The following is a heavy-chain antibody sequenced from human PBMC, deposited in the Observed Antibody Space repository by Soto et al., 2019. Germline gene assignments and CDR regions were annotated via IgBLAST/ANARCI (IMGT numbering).Heavy chain of an antibody. J-gene: IGHJ4*02. V-gene: IGHV3-23*01. CDR1: GFTFSSYA. D-gene: IGHD1-20*01. Sequence: GGSLRLSCAASGFTFSSYAMSWVRQAPGKGLEWVSAISGSGGSTYYADSVKGRVTISRDNSKNTLYLQMNSLRAEDTAVYYCAKEGTRGITGYYFDYWGQGTLVTVSS. CDR2: ISGSGGST. CDR3: AKEGTRGITGYYFDY.